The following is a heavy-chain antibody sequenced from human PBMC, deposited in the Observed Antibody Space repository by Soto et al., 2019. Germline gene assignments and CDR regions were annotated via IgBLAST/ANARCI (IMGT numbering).Heavy chain of an antibody. J-gene: IGHJ6*02. CDR2: INPSGGST. Sequence: GASVKVSCKASGXTFTSYYMHWVRQAPGQGLEWMGIINPSGGSTSYAQKFQGRVTMTRDTSTSTVYMELSSLRSEDTAVYYCASQTNSYGYVYYYYGMDVWGQGTTVTVSS. V-gene: IGHV1-46*01. D-gene: IGHD5-18*01. CDR3: ASQTNSYGYVYYYYGMDV. CDR1: GXTFTSYY.